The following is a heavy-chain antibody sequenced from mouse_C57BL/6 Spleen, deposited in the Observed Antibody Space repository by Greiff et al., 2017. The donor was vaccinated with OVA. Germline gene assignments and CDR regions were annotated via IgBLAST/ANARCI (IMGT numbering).Heavy chain of an antibody. D-gene: IGHD1-1*01. CDR3: AWPYYGSSPYAMDY. Sequence: EVQLVESGGGLVKPGGSLKLSCAASGFTFSDYGMHWVRQAPEKGLEWVAYISSGSSNIYYADTVKGRVTISRDNATNTLFLQMTSLRSEDTAMYYCAWPYYGSSPYAMDYWGQGTSVTVSS. CDR2: ISSGSSNI. CDR1: GFTFSDYG. J-gene: IGHJ4*01. V-gene: IGHV5-17*01.